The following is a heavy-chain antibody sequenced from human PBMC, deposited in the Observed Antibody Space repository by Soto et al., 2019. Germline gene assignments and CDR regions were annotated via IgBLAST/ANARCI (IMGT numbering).Heavy chain of an antibody. J-gene: IGHJ6*02. V-gene: IGHV3-33*01. CDR2: IWYDGSNK. Sequence: QVQLVESGGGVVQPGRSLRLSCAASGFTFSSYGMHWVRQAPGKGLEWVAVIWYDGSNKYYADSVKGRFTISRDNSKNTLYLQMNSLRAEDTAVYYCARDSVSQVGHYYYGMDVWGQGTTVTVSS. CDR3: ARDSVSQVGHYYYGMDV. CDR1: GFTFSSYG.